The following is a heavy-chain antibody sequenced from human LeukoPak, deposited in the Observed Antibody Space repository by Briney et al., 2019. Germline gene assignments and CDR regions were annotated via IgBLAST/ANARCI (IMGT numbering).Heavy chain of an antibody. CDR2: IKQDGSEK. J-gene: IGHJ4*02. CDR1: GFTFSSYW. Sequence: GSLRLSCAASGFTFSSYWMSWVRQAPGKGLEWVANIKQDGSEKYYVDSVKGRFTISRDNAKNSLYLQMNSLRAEDTAVYYCARETTGLRFLEWSFDYWGQGTLVTVSS. V-gene: IGHV3-7*01. CDR3: ARETTGLRFLEWSFDY. D-gene: IGHD3-3*01.